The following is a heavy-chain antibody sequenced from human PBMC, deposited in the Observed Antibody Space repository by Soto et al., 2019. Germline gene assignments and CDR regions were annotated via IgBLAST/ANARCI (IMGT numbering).Heavy chain of an antibody. CDR3: ARDYCRTTSCRFDY. CDR1: GFTFSSYG. V-gene: IGHV3-48*01. D-gene: IGHD2-2*01. J-gene: IGHJ4*02. CDR2: ISSSSTTI. Sequence: PGGSLRLSCAASGFTFSSYGMNWVRQAPGKGLEWLSYISSSSTTIHYADSVRGRFTISRDNAKNSVYLQMNSLRAEDTAVYYCARDYCRTTSCRFDYWGQGTLVTVSS.